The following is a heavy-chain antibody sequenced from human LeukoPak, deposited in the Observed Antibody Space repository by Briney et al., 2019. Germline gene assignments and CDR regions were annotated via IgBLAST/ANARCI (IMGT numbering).Heavy chain of an antibody. Sequence: PGGSLRLSCAASGFTFSSYGMSWVRQAPGKGLEWVSAISGSGGSTYYADSVKGRFTISRDNAKNTLYLQMNSLRAEDTAVYYCARVEGGYSYGFWGQGTLVTVSS. CDR2: ISGSGGST. CDR3: ARVEGGYSYGF. D-gene: IGHD5-18*01. V-gene: IGHV3-23*01. CDR1: GFTFSSYG. J-gene: IGHJ4*02.